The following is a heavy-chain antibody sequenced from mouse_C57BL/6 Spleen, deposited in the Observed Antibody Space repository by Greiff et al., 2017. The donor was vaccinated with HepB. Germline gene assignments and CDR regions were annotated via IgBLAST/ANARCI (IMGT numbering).Heavy chain of an antibody. D-gene: IGHD1-1*01. V-gene: IGHV1-19*01. CDR2: INPYNGGT. CDR3: ARVDYCGSSFYYYAMDY. CDR1: GYTFTDYY. Sequence: VHVKQSGAVLVQPGASVKLSCKASGYTFTDYYMNWVKQSPGKSLEWIGVINPYNGGTSYNHRFKGKATLTVDKSSTTDYMELNSLTSEDSAVYYCARVDYCGSSFYYYAMDYWGQGTSVTVSS. J-gene: IGHJ4*01.